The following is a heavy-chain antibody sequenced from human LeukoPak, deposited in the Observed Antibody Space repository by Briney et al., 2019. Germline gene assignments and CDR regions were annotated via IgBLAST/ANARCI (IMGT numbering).Heavy chain of an antibody. Sequence: GGSLRLSCAASRFTFTNYAMSWVRQAPGKGLEWVSAISGSGSRTYYADSVKGRFTISRDNSNNTLYLQMNSLRVEDTAVYYCAKAGGATYYYYYHMDVWGKGTTVTVSS. J-gene: IGHJ6*03. CDR1: RFTFTNYA. D-gene: IGHD1-26*01. CDR3: AKAGGATYYYYYHMDV. V-gene: IGHV3-23*01. CDR2: ISGSGSRT.